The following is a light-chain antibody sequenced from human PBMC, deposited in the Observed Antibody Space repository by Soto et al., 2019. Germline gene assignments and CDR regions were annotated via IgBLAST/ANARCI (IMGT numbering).Light chain of an antibody. CDR1: SSDIGGYNY. CDR2: DVS. J-gene: IGLJ2*01. CDR3: SSQAVSSTLV. Sequence: QSALTQPASVSGSPGQSITISCTGTSSDIGGYNYVSWYQQHPGKDPKLMIYDVSNRPSRVSNRFSGSKSGNTASLTISGLQAEDEADYYCSSQAVSSTLVFGGGTKLTVL. V-gene: IGLV2-14*01.